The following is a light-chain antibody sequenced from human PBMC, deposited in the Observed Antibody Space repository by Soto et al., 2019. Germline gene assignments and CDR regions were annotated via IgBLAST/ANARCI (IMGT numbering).Light chain of an antibody. J-gene: IGLJ2*01. CDR2: EVS. CDR3: SSYTSSSTRV. CDR1: SSDVGGYNY. Sequence: QSALTQPASVSGSPGQSITISSTGTSSDVGGYNYVSWYQQHPGKAHKLMIYEVSNRPSGVSNRFSGSKSGNTASLTISGLQAEDEADYYCSSYTSSSTRVFGGGTKVTVL. V-gene: IGLV2-14*01.